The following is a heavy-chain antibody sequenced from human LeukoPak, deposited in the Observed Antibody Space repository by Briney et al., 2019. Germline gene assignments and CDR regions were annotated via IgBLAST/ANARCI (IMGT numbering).Heavy chain of an antibody. J-gene: IGHJ3*02. CDR2: INPTGGST. CDR3: AREFSYGDYSMGAFDI. V-gene: IGHV1-46*01. Sequence: ASVTVSCKASGYTFTSYYMHWVRQAPGQGLERMGLINPTGGSTGYAQKFQGRVTMTRDMSTSTDYMELSSLRAEDTAVYYCAREFSYGDYSMGAFDIWGQGTMVTVSS. CDR1: GYTFTSYY. D-gene: IGHD4-17*01.